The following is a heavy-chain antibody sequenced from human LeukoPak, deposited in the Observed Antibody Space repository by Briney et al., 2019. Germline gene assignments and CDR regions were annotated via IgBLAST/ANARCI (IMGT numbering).Heavy chain of an antibody. CDR1: GFTLSSYS. CDR2: ISSSSTI. Sequence: PGGSLRLSCAASGFTLSSYSMNWVRQAPGKGLEWVSYISSSSTIYYADSVKGRFTISRDNAKNSLYLQMNSLRDEDTAVYYCAGDHALLFDYWGQGTLVTVSS. J-gene: IGHJ4*02. D-gene: IGHD3-10*01. V-gene: IGHV3-48*02. CDR3: AGDHALLFDY.